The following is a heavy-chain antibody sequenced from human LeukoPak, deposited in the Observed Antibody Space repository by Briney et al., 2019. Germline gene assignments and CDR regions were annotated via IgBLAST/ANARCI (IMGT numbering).Heavy chain of an antibody. Sequence: GASVKVSCKASGYTFTSYGISWVRQAPGQGLEWMGWISAYNGNTNYAQKLQGRVTVTTDTSTSTAYMELRSLRSDDTAVYYCARAVVVAATRGNWFDPWGQGTLVTVSS. V-gene: IGHV1-18*01. D-gene: IGHD2-15*01. CDR3: ARAVVVAATRGNWFDP. CDR1: GYTFTSYG. J-gene: IGHJ5*02. CDR2: ISAYNGNT.